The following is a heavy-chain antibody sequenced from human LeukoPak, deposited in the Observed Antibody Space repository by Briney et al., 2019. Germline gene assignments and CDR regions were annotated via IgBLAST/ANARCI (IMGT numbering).Heavy chain of an antibody. CDR3: TIRRLSGYDAAFDV. V-gene: IGHV3-9*01. CDR1: GITFDDYA. J-gene: IGHJ3*01. Sequence: GGSLRLSCAASGITFDDYAMYWVRQAPGKGLEWVSGVNWKTGNIGYADSVKDRFTTFRDYAKTSLYMQMNSLTTEDTALYYCTIRRLSGYDAAFDVWGQGTMVTVSS. CDR2: VNWKTGNI. D-gene: IGHD5-12*01.